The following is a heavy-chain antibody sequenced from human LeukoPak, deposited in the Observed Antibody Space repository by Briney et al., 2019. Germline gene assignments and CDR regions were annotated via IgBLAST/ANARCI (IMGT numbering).Heavy chain of an antibody. Sequence: ASVKVSCKVSGYTLTELSVHWVRQAPGKGLEWMGGFDPEDGETIYAQKFQGRVTMTEDTSTDTAYMELSSLRSEDAAVYYCATDSPFYVWGSYRLRYYFDYWGQGTLVTVSS. CDR3: ATDSPFYVWGSYRLRYYFDY. CDR1: GYTLTELS. CDR2: FDPEDGET. D-gene: IGHD3-16*02. V-gene: IGHV1-24*01. J-gene: IGHJ4*02.